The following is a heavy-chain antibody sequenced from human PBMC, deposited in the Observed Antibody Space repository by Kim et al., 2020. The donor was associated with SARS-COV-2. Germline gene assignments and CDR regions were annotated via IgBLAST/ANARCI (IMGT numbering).Heavy chain of an antibody. D-gene: IGHD5-18*01. CDR1: GYTLTELS. V-gene: IGHV1-24*01. Sequence: ASVKVSCKVSGYTLTELSMHWVRQAPGKGLEWMGGFDPEDGETIYAQKFQGRVTMTEDTSTDTAYMELSSLRSEDTAVYYCATLRGYSYGYGYWGQGTLVTVSS. J-gene: IGHJ4*02. CDR3: ATLRGYSYGYGY. CDR2: FDPEDGET.